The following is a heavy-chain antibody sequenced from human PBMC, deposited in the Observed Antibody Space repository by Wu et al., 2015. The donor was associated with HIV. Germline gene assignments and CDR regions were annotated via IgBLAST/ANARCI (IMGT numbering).Heavy chain of an antibody. Sequence: QVQLVQSGAEVKKPGASVKVACKSSGYIFSDFGIHWVRQTPGEGLEWMGWISAQNGNTKYAQKFQGRVTMTTETSSSTAYMELRSLRSDDTAVYFCARGHYYDTSSSPMYWGPGTRVTVSS. CDR1: GYIFSDFG. D-gene: IGHD3-22*01. V-gene: IGHV1-18*01. CDR2: ISAQNGNT. J-gene: IGHJ4*02. CDR3: ARGHYYDTSSSPMY.